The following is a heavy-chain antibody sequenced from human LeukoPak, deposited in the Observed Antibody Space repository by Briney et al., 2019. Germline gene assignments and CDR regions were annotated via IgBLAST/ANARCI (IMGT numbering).Heavy chain of an antibody. V-gene: IGHV1-46*01. CDR1: GYTFTSYY. J-gene: IGHJ5*02. CDR3: ARGDYGDYVGGGFDP. D-gene: IGHD4-17*01. Sequence: GASVKVSCKASGYTFTSYYMHWVRQAPGQGLEWMGIINPSGGSTSYAQKFQGRVTMTRDMSTSTVYMELSSLRSEDTAAYYCARGDYGDYVGGGFDPWGQGTLVTVSS. CDR2: INPSGGST.